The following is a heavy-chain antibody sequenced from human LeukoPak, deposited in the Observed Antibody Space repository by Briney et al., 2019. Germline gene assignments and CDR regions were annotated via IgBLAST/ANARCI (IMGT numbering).Heavy chain of an antibody. V-gene: IGHV1-69*13. J-gene: IGHJ4*02. D-gene: IGHD2-21*02. CDR3: AREWGDCGGDCN. Sequence: SVKVSCKASGGTFSSYAISWVRQAPGQGLEWMGGIIPIFGTANYAQKFQGRVTITSDESTSTAYMELSSLRSEDTAVYYCAREWGDCGGDCNWGQGALVTVSS. CDR2: IIPIFGTA. CDR1: GGTFSSYA.